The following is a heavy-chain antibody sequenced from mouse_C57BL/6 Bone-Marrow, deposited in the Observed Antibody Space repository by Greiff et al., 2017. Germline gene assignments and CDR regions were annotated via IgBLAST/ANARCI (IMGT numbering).Heavy chain of an antibody. V-gene: IGHV1-72*01. CDR2: IDPNSGGT. J-gene: IGHJ4*01. CDR1: GYTFTSYW. Sequence: QVQLQQPGAELVKPGASVKLSCKASGYTFTSYWMHWVKQRPGRGLGWIGRIDPNSGGTKYNEKFKSKATLTVDKPSSTAYMQLSSLTSEDSAVYYCAIMIDYYGSSYYAMDYWGQGTSVTVSS. D-gene: IGHD1-1*01. CDR3: AIMIDYYGSSYYAMDY.